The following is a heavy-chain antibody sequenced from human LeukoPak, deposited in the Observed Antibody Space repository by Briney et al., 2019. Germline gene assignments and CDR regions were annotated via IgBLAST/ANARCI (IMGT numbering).Heavy chain of an antibody. J-gene: IGHJ4*02. Sequence: GGSLRLSCAASGFTFSSYSMNWVRQAPGKGLEWVSSISSSSSYIYYADSVKGRFTISRDNAKNSLYLQMNSLRAEDTAVYYCARDHSSSWAHSYYFVYWGQGTLVTVSS. CDR1: GFTFSSYS. V-gene: IGHV3-21*01. CDR2: ISSSSSYI. CDR3: ARDHSSSWAHSYYFVY. D-gene: IGHD6-13*01.